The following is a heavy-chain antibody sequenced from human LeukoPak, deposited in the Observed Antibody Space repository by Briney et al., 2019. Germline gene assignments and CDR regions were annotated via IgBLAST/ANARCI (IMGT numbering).Heavy chain of an antibody. V-gene: IGHV4-4*07. CDR3: ARDLRGIASNYVDV. CDR1: GGSISSYY. J-gene: IGHJ6*03. Sequence: PSETLSLTCTVSGGSISSYYWSWIRQPAGKGLEWIGRIYSSGSTNYNPSLKSRVTMSVDTSKNQFSLKLSSVTAADTAVYYCARDLRGIASNYVDVWGKGTTVTISS. D-gene: IGHD6-13*01. CDR2: IYSSGST.